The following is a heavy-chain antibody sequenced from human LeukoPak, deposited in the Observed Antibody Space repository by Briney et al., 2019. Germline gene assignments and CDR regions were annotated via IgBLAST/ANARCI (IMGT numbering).Heavy chain of an antibody. CDR1: GYTLTELS. D-gene: IGHD6-13*01. CDR2: FDPEDGET. V-gene: IGHV1-24*01. CDR3: ATVSSSSWKGVYDDY. Sequence: ASVKVSCKVSGYTLTELSMHWVRQAPGKGLEWMGGFDPEDGETIYAQKFQGRVTMTEDTSTDTAYMELSSLRSEDTAVYCCATVSSSSWKGVYDDYWGQGTLVTVSS. J-gene: IGHJ4*02.